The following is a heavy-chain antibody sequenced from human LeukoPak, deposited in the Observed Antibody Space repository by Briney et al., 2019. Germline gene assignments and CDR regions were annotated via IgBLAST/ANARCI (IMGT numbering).Heavy chain of an antibody. CDR2: MNPKTGNT. Sequence: ASVKVSCKTSGYTFSSYDINWVRQAAGQGLEWMGWMNPKTGNTGFSQKFQGRVTITRDTSISTAYMELSRLTSEDTGVYYCTRGLPRDGLVVIAAANEYWGQGSLVTVSS. CDR3: TRGLPRDGLVVIAAANEY. J-gene: IGHJ4*02. V-gene: IGHV1-8*03. CDR1: GYTFSSYD. D-gene: IGHD2-2*01.